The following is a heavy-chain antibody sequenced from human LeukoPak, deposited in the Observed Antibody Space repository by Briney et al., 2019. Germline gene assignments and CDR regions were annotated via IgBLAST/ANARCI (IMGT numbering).Heavy chain of an antibody. J-gene: IGHJ4*02. CDR3: AKDSAFGGEDS. D-gene: IGHD3-16*01. V-gene: IGHV3-23*01. CDR1: GFTFSSHA. Sequence: GGSLRLSCAASGFTFSSHALSWVRQAPGKGLEWVSSLSGSGYNTYYADSVKGRFTISRDNSKNTVYLQMNSLRAEDTAVYYCAKDSAFGGEDSWGQGTLVTVSS. CDR2: LSGSGYNT.